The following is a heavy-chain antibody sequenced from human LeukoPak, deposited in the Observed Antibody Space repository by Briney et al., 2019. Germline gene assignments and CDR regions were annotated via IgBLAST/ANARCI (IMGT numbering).Heavy chain of an antibody. CDR2: IYTSGST. D-gene: IGHD1-7*01. V-gene: IGHV4-61*02. CDR1: GGSITSGLYY. J-gene: IGHJ4*02. CDR3: ARGNYGTFDY. Sequence: PSGTLSLTCTVSGGSITSGLYYWSWIRQPAGRGLEWIGRIYTSGSTNYNPSLKSRVTISLDPSKNQFSLKLSSVTAADTSVYSCARGNYGTFDYWGQGTLVTVSS.